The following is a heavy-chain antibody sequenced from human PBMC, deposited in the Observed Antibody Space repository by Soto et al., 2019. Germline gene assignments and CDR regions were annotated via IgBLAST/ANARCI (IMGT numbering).Heavy chain of an antibody. D-gene: IGHD6-19*01. CDR1: GFTFSSYA. CDR3: VKRIAVYGMDV. Sequence: GGSLRLSCSASGFTFSSYAMHWVRQAPGKGLEYISAIDKNGGTTYYADSVKGRFTISRDNSKNTLSLQMSSLRPEDTAVYYCVKRIAVYGMDVWGQGTTVTVSS. J-gene: IGHJ6*02. V-gene: IGHV3-64D*06. CDR2: IDKNGGTT.